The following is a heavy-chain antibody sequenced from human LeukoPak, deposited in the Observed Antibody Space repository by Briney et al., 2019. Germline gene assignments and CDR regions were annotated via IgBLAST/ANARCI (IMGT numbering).Heavy chain of an antibody. V-gene: IGHV3-74*01. J-gene: IGHJ3*02. D-gene: IGHD3-3*01. CDR2: INSDGSST. Sequence: GGSLRLSCAASGFTFSSYWMHWVRQAPGKGLVWVSRINSDGSSTSYADSVKGRFTISRDNAKNTLYLQMNSLRAEDTAVYYCARNPRTPYTIFGVVIIGHDAFAIWGQGTMVTVSS. CDR3: ARNPRTPYTIFGVVIIGHDAFAI. CDR1: GFTFSSYW.